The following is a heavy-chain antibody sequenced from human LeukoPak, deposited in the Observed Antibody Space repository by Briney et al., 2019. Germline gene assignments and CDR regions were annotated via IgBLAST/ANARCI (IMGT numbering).Heavy chain of an antibody. D-gene: IGHD5-18*01. J-gene: IGHJ4*02. Sequence: GGSLTLSCAASGFTFSSYGMHWVRQAPGKGLEWVAVISYDGSNKYYADSVKGRFTISRDNSKNTLYLQMNSLRAEDTAVYYCAKAGDVDTAMEIDYWGQGTLVTVSS. CDR3: AKAGDVDTAMEIDY. CDR1: GFTFSSYG. V-gene: IGHV3-30*18. CDR2: ISYDGSNK.